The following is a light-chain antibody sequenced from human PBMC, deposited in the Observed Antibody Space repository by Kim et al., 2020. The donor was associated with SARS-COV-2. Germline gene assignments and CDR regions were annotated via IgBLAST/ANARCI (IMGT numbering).Light chain of an antibody. J-gene: IGKJ2*01. CDR1: QSISSEF. CDR3: QQYTTSPPAYT. CDR2: DAS. Sequence: PGERATLSCRASQSISSEFLAWYQQISGQPPRLLIFDASNRAAGIPDRFSGGGSGTDFTLTITRLEPADSAVYYCQQYTTSPPAYTFGQGTKLEI. V-gene: IGKV3-20*01.